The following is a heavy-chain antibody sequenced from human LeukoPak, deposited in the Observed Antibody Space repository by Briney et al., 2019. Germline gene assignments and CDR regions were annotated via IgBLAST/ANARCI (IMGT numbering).Heavy chain of an antibody. CDR1: GFTFSSYG. CDR2: IKEDGSRR. V-gene: IGHV3-7*03. CDR3: ATPLDYYDSSGYHQGGD. Sequence: PGGSLRLSCAASGFTFSSYGMHWVRQAPGKGLEWVANIKEDGSRRNYVDSVKGRFTISRDNAKNSLYLQMNSLRAEDKAVYYCATPLDYYDSSGYHQGGDWGQGTLVTVSS. J-gene: IGHJ4*02. D-gene: IGHD3-22*01.